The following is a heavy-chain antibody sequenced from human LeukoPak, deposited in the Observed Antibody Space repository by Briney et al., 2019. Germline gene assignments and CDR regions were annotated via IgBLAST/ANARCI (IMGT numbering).Heavy chain of an antibody. CDR2: ISSSSTM. CDR1: GFTFSDYS. V-gene: IGHV3-48*02. CDR3: ARDRGGSYPYYFDF. D-gene: IGHD1-26*01. Sequence: GGSLRLSCAATGFTFSDYSMNWVRQAPGKGLEWVSYISSSSTMYYADSVKGRFTISADNAKNSLYLQMNSLRDEDTAVYYCARDRGGSYPYYFDFWGQGTLVTVSS. J-gene: IGHJ4*02.